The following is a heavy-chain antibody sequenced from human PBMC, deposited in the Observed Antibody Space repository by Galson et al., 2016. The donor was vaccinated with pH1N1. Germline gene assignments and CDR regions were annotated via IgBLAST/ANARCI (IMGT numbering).Heavy chain of an antibody. CDR3: ARVPVNHDNWFDP. CDR1: GFSFSNHG. V-gene: IGHV3-48*01. Sequence: SLRLSCAASGFSFSNHGMNWDRQAPGKGLEWIAYISHDSGSRIIHYADSVKGRFTISRDDAKTSLYLQMNSLRAEDTAVYYCARVPVNHDNWFDPWGQGTLVAVSS. J-gene: IGHJ5*02. CDR2: ISHDSGSRII.